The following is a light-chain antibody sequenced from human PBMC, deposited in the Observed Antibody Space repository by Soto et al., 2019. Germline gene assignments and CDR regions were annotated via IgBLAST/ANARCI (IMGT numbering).Light chain of an antibody. CDR3: QQYDT. V-gene: IGKV3-20*01. Sequence: EIVLTQSPGTLSLSPGERATLSCRASQTIKSRDLAWYQQRPGQAPRLLLYGASSRATGIPDRFTGSGSGTDFNLTMSRLEPEDFAVYYCQQYDTFGQGTKLEIK. J-gene: IGKJ2*01. CDR2: GAS. CDR1: QTIKSRD.